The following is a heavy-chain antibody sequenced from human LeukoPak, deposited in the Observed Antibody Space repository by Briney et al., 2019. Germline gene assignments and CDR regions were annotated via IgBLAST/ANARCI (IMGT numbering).Heavy chain of an antibody. Sequence: GSLSLSCAASGLTFNSYWMNWVRQAPGKGLEWVANIKRDGSEKYYVDSVKGRFTISRDNAKNSLDLQMNSLRVEDTAVYYCARLGPASSGWPESFDYWGQGTLVTVSS. J-gene: IGHJ4*02. CDR1: GLTFNSYW. CDR2: IKRDGSEK. CDR3: ARLGPASSGWPESFDY. D-gene: IGHD6-19*01. V-gene: IGHV3-7*03.